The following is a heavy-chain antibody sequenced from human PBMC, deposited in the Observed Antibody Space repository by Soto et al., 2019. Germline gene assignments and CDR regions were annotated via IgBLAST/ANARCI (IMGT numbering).Heavy chain of an antibody. V-gene: IGHV4-31*03. D-gene: IGHD5-12*01. CDR1: GGFISSGGYY. J-gene: IGHJ4*02. Sequence: SETLSLTCTVSGGFISSGGYYWNWIRQHPGKGLEWIGLIYYSGSPNYNPSLKSRVTISVDTSKNQFSLKLSSVTAADTAVYYCARDRSGYEFDYWGQGTLVTVSS. CDR2: IYYSGSP. CDR3: ARDRSGYEFDY.